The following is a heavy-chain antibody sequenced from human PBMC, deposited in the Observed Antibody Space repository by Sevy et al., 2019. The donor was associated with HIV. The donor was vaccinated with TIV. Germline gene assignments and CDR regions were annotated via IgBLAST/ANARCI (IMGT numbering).Heavy chain of an antibody. Sequence: GGSLRLSCAVSGFPVSSSYMNWVRQAPGKGLEWVSVFYTGSKTDYADSVKGRFTMSRDNSKNTLYLQMNGLRAGDTAVYYCARDKNAYYYGLDVWGQGTTVTVLL. CDR3: ARDKNAYYYGLDV. CDR2: FYTGSKT. V-gene: IGHV3-53*01. CDR1: GFPVSSSY. J-gene: IGHJ6*02.